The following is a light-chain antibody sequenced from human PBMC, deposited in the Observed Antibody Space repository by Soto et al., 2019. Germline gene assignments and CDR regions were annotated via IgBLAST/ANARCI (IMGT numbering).Light chain of an antibody. CDR1: QSISSC. V-gene: IGKV1-5*01. J-gene: IGKJ5*01. CDR2: DAS. Sequence: IPVTQSPSTLSTSVGDTVTITFRASQSISSCLAWYQQKPGKAPKLLIYDASSLESGVPSRFSGSGSGTEFTLTISSLQPDDFATYYCQQYNSYSHTFGQGTRLEIK. CDR3: QQYNSYSHT.